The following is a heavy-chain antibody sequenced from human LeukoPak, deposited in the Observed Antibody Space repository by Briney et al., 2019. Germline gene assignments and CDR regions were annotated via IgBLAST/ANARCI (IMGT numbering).Heavy chain of an antibody. CDR2: IKPDGSAE. V-gene: IGHV3-7*03. J-gene: IGHJ4*02. Sequence: GGSLRLSCATSGFTFSSNWMSWVRHVPGRGLDWVANIKPDGSAEYYAASVKGRFTVSRDNAENSLYLQMNSLRAEETAVYYCARDKGDYDTSGSLFVFGGQGTLVTVSS. D-gene: IGHD3-22*01. CDR1: GFTFSSNW. CDR3: ARDKGDYDTSGSLFVF.